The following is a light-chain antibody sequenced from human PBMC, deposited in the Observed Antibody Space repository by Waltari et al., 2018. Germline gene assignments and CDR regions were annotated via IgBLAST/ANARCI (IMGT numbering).Light chain of an antibody. CDR1: SSNIGGHT. V-gene: IGLV1-44*01. Sequence: QSVLTQPPSASGTPGQRVTISCSGSSSNIGGHTVNWYHHVPGTAPKLLIYNYNQRAPGFPGRFSGSKSVSSASLAISGLQSEDEADYYCATWDDSLNGLVFGAGTELTVL. J-gene: IGLJ2*01. CDR2: NYN. CDR3: ATWDDSLNGLV.